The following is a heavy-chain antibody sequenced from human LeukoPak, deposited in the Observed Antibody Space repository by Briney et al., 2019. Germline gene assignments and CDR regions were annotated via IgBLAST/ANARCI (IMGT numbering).Heavy chain of an antibody. V-gene: IGHV4-30-4*01. CDR1: GGSISSGDYY. CDR2: IYYSGST. D-gene: IGHD5-24*01. CDR3: AREMATINCLDY. J-gene: IGHJ4*02. Sequence: KSSETLSLTCTVSGGSISSGDYYWSWIRQPPGKGLEWIGYIYYSGSTYYNPSLKSRVTISVDTSKNQFSLKLSSVTAADTAVYYCAREMATINCLDYWGQGTLVTVSS.